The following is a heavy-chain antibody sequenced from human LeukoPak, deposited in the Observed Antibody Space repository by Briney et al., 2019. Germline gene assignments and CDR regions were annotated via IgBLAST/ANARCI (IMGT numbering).Heavy chain of an antibody. CDR2: IIPIFGTA. CDR1: GGTFSGYA. D-gene: IGHD6-13*01. Sequence: ASVKVSCKASGGTFSGYAISWVRQAPGQGLEWMGGIIPIFGTANYAQKFQGRVTITADKSTSTAYMELSSLRSEDTAVYYCASEYSSSWYRGRMDVWGKGTTVTISS. J-gene: IGHJ6*03. CDR3: ASEYSSSWYRGRMDV. V-gene: IGHV1-69*06.